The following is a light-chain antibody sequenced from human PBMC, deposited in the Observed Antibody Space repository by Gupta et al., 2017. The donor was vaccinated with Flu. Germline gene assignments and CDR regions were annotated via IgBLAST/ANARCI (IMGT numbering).Light chain of an antibody. V-gene: IGKV1-17*01. CDR3: LQRNSDQTWT. Sequence: DIQMTQSPSSLSASVGDRVTITCRASQGIRNDLGWYPQKPGTAPKRLIYAASSVQSVVPSRFSGTGSRTEFTLTISGLQTVNFATYNCLQRNSDQTWTFGQGTKLEIK. CDR1: QGIRND. J-gene: IGKJ1*01. CDR2: AAS.